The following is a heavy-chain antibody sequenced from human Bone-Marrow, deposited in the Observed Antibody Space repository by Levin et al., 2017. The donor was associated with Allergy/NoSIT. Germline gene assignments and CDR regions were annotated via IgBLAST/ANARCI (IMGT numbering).Heavy chain of an antibody. D-gene: IGHD2-8*02. J-gene: IGHJ5*02. CDR2: INPSGGT. V-gene: IGHV4-34*01. CDR3: AGYGGYYSGGNWFDP. CDR1: GGSFSGYL. Sequence: PSETLSLTCAVYGGSFSGYLWSWIRQPPGKGLEWIGEINPSGGTNYNPSLKSRVTILVDTSTNQFSLRLTSVTAADTAVYYCAGYGGYYSGGNWFDPWGQGTLVTVSS.